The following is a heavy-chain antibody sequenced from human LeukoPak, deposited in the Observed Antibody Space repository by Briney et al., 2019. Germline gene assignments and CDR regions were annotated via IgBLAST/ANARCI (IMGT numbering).Heavy chain of an antibody. Sequence: PGGSLRLSCAASGFTFSSYAMSWVRQAPGKGLEWVSAISGSGGSTYYADSVKGRFTISRDNSKNTLYLQMNSLRAEDTAVYYCAKDRAMYSSSWWNLFDYWGQGTLVTVSS. V-gene: IGHV3-23*01. CDR2: ISGSGGST. D-gene: IGHD6-13*01. CDR1: GFTFSSYA. J-gene: IGHJ4*02. CDR3: AKDRAMYSSSWWNLFDY.